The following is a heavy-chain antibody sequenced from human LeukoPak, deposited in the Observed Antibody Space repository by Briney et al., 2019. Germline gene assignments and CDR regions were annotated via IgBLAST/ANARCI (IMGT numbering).Heavy chain of an antibody. CDR1: GYTFTSYA. Sequence: AASVKVSCKASGYTFTSYAMNWVRQAPGQGREWMGWINPNSGGTNYAQKFQGRVTMTRDTSISTAYMELSRLRSDDTAVYYCAREDVVAAAGTSNHFDYWGQGTLVTVSS. J-gene: IGHJ4*02. V-gene: IGHV1-2*02. CDR3: AREDVVAAAGTSNHFDY. D-gene: IGHD6-13*01. CDR2: INPNSGGT.